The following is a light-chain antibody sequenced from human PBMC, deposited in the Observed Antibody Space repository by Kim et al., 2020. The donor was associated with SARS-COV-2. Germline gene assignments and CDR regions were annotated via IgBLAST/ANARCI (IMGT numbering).Light chain of an antibody. Sequence: GQTVRIKCQGASLRSYYGSWYQQKPGQAPVLVIYGKNNRPSGIPDRFSGSSSGNTASLTITGAQAEDEADYYCNSRDSSVNPLLYVFGTGTKVTVL. CDR1: SLRSYY. CDR2: GKN. CDR3: NSRDSSVNPLLYV. V-gene: IGLV3-19*01. J-gene: IGLJ1*01.